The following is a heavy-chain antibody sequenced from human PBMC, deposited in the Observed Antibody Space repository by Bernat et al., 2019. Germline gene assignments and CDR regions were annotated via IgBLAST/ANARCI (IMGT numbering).Heavy chain of an antibody. V-gene: IGHV1-69*06. CDR2: IIPIFGTA. D-gene: IGHD6-13*01. J-gene: IGHJ5*02. Sequence: QVQLVQSGAEVKKPGSSVKVSCKASGGTFSSYAISWVRQAPGQGLEWMGGIIPIFGTANYAQKFQGRVTITADKSTSTAYMELSSLGSEDTAVYYCARAAILPGAAAVGWLGWFDPWGQGTLVTVSS. CDR1: GGTFSSYA. CDR3: ARAAILPGAAAVGWLGWFDP.